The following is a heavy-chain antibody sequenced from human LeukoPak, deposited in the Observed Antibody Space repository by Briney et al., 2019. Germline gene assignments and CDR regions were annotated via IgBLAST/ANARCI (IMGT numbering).Heavy chain of an antibody. CDR1: GFTFSSYP. D-gene: IGHD2-21*01. J-gene: IGHJ4*02. Sequence: GGFLRLSCAASGFTFSSYPMSWVRQAPGKGLEWVSAISGSGGDTYYADSVKGRFTISRDDSKNTLDLQMNSLRAEDTAVYYCAKFLPTHIVVANYYFDYWGQGTLVTVSS. V-gene: IGHV3-23*01. CDR2: ISGSGGDT. CDR3: AKFLPTHIVVANYYFDY.